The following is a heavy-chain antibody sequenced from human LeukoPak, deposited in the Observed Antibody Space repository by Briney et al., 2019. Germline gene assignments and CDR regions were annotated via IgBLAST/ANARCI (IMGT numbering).Heavy chain of an antibody. CDR3: ARGGSVECSSSRSPFDY. CDR1: GFTFSNCA. Sequence: GGSLRLSCSASGFTFSNCAMHWVRQAPGKGLEYVSAISTDGGGTYYADSVKGRFTISRDNSKDTLFLQMSSLRPEDTAVYYCARGGSVECSSSRSPFDYWGQGTLVTVSS. V-gene: IGHV3-64D*06. J-gene: IGHJ4*02. CDR2: ISTDGGGT. D-gene: IGHD6-6*01.